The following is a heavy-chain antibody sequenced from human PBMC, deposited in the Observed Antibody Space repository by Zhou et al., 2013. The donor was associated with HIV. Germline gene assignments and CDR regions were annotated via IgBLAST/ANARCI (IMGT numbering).Heavy chain of an antibody. Sequence: QVQLVQSGAEVKKPGASVKVSCKASGYTFSNYGVAWVRQAPGQGLEWMGWISAYNGDTKYAQNLQGRVTMTTDTSTRTVYMELRSLRSDDTAIYYCARDRVGVAVAATKVNGLGFWGQGTMVIVSS. J-gene: IGHJ3*01. V-gene: IGHV1-18*01. CDR2: ISAYNGDT. D-gene: IGHD6-19*01. CDR3: ARDRVGVAVAATKVNGLGF. CDR1: GYTFSNYG.